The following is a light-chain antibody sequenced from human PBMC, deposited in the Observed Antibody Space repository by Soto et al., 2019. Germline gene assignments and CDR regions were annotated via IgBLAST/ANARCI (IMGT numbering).Light chain of an antibody. Sequence: QSVLTQSPSASASLGASVKLTCTLSSGHSSYAIAWHQQQPEKGPRYLMNLNSDGSHSKGDGIPDRFSGSSSGAERYLTISSLQSEDEADYYCQTWGTGIRVFGGGTKRTVL. J-gene: IGLJ3*02. CDR3: QTWGTGIRV. CDR2: LNSDGSH. CDR1: SGHSSYA. V-gene: IGLV4-69*01.